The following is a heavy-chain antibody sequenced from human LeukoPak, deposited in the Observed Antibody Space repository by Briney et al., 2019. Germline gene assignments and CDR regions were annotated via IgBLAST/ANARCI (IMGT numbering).Heavy chain of an antibody. CDR2: IAINGSET. Sequence: VRSLRLSCAASGFTFRSYAMHWVRQAPGKGLGWVSVIAINGSETYYADSVKGRLTISRDNSKNTLYLKMNRLRAEDTAVYYCARKAAAGTGLDYYFYGMGVWGKGKTVTVSS. CDR1: GFTFRSYA. J-gene: IGHJ6*04. D-gene: IGHD6-13*01. CDR3: ARKAAAGTGLDYYFYGMGV. V-gene: IGHV3-30*04.